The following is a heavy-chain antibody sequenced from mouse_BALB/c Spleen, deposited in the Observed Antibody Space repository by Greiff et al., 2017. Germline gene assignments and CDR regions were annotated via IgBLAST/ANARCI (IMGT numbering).Heavy chain of an antibody. CDR2: ISSGGGST. Sequence: DVMLVESGGGLVKPGGSLKLSCAASGFAFSSYDMSWVRQTPEKRLEWVAYISSGGGSTYYPDTVKGRFTISRDNAKNTLYLQMSSLKSEDTAMYYCARQGLRYYFDYWGQGTTLTVSS. CDR3: ARQGLRYYFDY. CDR1: GFAFSSYD. V-gene: IGHV5-12-1*01. J-gene: IGHJ2*01. D-gene: IGHD3-3*01.